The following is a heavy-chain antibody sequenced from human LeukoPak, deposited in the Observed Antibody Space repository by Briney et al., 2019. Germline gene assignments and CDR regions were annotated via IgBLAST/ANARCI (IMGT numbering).Heavy chain of an antibody. CDR1: GFTFDDYA. V-gene: IGHV3-9*01. Sequence: GGSLRLSCAASGFTFDDYAMHWVRQAPGKGLEWVSGISWNSGSIGYADSVKGRFTISRDNAKNSLYLQMNSLRAEDTAVYYCALVPAANWGQGTLVTVSS. CDR3: ALVPAAN. CDR2: ISWNSGSI. D-gene: IGHD2-2*01. J-gene: IGHJ4*02.